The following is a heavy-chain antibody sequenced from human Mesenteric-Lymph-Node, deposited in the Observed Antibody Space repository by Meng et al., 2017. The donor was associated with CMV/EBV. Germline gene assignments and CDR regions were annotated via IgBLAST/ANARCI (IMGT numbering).Heavy chain of an antibody. CDR3: ARVLGATTYFDY. CDR2: ISSSSSYI. J-gene: IGHJ4*02. D-gene: IGHD1-26*01. Sequence: SCAASGFTFSSYSMNWVRQAPGKGLEWVSSISSSSSYIYYADSVKGRFTISRDNAKNSLYLQMNSLRAEDTAVYYCARVLGATTYFDYWGQGTLVTVSS. V-gene: IGHV3-21*01. CDR1: GFTFSSYS.